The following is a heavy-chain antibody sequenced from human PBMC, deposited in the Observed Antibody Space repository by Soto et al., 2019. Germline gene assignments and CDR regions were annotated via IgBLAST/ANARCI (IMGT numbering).Heavy chain of an antibody. CDR1: GYTFTSYG. CDR3: ARDFEYSSSISDYYGMDV. V-gene: IGHV1-18*01. D-gene: IGHD6-6*01. Sequence: ASVKVSCKASGYTFTSYGISWVRQAPGQGLEWMGWISAYNGNTNYAQKLQGRVTMTTDTSTGTAYMELRSLRSDDTAVYYCARDFEYSSSISDYYGMDVWGQGTTVTVSS. J-gene: IGHJ6*02. CDR2: ISAYNGNT.